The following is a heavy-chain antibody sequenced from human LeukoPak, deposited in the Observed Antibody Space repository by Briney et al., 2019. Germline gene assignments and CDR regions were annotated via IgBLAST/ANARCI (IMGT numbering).Heavy chain of an antibody. CDR1: GYTFTSYY. V-gene: IGHV1-46*01. CDR2: INPSGGNT. CDR3: ARSARDCSGISCYSDY. J-gene: IGHJ4*02. Sequence: GASVTVSCKASGYTFTSYYMHWVRQAPGQGLEWMGLINPSGGNTVYAQKFQGRVTMTRDTSTSTVYMELSSLRSEDTAVYYCARSARDCSGISCYSDYWGQGTLVTVSS. D-gene: IGHD2-15*01.